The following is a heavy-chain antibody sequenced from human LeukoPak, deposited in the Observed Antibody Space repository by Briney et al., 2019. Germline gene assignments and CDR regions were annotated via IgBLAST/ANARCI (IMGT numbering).Heavy chain of an antibody. CDR2: ISSSSSTI. CDR3: ARSPILTGYYPLIYFDY. D-gene: IGHD3-9*01. CDR1: GFTFSSYG. Sequence: GGSLRLSCAASGFTFSSYGMHWVRQAPGKGLEWVSYISSSSSTIYYADSVKGRFTISRDNAKNSLYLQMNSLRAEDTAVYYCARSPILTGYYPLIYFDYWGQGTLVTVSS. J-gene: IGHJ4*02. V-gene: IGHV3-48*01.